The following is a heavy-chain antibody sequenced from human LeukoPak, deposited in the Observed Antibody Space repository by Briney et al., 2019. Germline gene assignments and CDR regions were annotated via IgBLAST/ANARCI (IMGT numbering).Heavy chain of an antibody. J-gene: IGHJ4*02. Sequence: SETLSLTCTVSGGSISSFYWSWIRQPPGKGLEWIGYIYYSGSTNYNPSLKSRVTISVDTSKNQFSLKLSSVTAADTAVYYCARDRRYYDSSGLLRESAFDYWGQGTLVTVSS. CDR2: IYYSGST. D-gene: IGHD3-22*01. CDR3: ARDRRYYDSSGLLRESAFDY. CDR1: GGSISSFY. V-gene: IGHV4-59*12.